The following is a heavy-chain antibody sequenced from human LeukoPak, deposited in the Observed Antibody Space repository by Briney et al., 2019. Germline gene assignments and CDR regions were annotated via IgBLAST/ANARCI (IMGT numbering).Heavy chain of an antibody. CDR3: ARGSGGSYYSRFGR. CDR1: GFTFSSYA. V-gene: IGHV3-23*01. D-gene: IGHD2-15*01. J-gene: IGHJ5*02. Sequence: SGGSLRLSCAASGFTFSSYAMSWVRQAPGKGLEWVSSFSGGGGSTYYADSVKGRFTISRDDSKNTVYVQMNSLRAEDTAVYYCARGSGGSYYSRFGRWGQGTLVTVSS. CDR2: FSGGGGST.